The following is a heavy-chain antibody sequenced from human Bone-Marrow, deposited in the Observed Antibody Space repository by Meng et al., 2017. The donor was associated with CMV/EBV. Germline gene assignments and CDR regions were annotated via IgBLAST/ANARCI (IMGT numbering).Heavy chain of an antibody. CDR1: GFTFSSYG. V-gene: IGHV3-30*02. CDR3: ARPTHSSSWYRDY. CDR2: IRYDGSNK. J-gene: IGHJ4*02. D-gene: IGHD6-13*01. Sequence: GESLKISCAASGFTFSSYGMHWVRQAPGKGLEWVAFIRYDGSNKYYADSVKGRFTISRDNAKNSLYLQMNSLRAEDTAVYYCARPTHSSSWYRDYWGQGSLVTVSS.